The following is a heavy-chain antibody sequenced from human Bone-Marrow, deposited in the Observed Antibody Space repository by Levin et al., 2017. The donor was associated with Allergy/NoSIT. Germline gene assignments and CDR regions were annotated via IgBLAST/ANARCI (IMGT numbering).Heavy chain of an antibody. D-gene: IGHD6-13*01. CDR1: GFIFNNYA. CDR2: IWYNGSKK. CDR3: ARGAVAAGMDAALES. J-gene: IGHJ4*02. V-gene: IGHV3-33*01. Sequence: GGSLRLSCAASGFIFNNYAMHWVRQAPGKGLEWVAVIWYNGSKKFYGDSVKGRFTVSRDNAKNELYLQMNSLRAEDTAVYYCARGAVAAGMDAALESWGQGRLVTVSS.